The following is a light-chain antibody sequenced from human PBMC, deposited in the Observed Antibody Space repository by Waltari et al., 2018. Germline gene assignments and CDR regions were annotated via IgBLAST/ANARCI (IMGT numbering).Light chain of an antibody. CDR3: CSYAGRNIWV. CDR1: SSAVGFYNL. CDR2: EVI. Sequence: QSALTQPASVSGSPGQSITISCTGTSSAVGFYNLFLWYQQHPDKAPKLMVYEVIERPSGVSTRFSGSKSGNTASLTISGLQAEDEADYYCCSYAGRNIWVFGGGTKVTVL. J-gene: IGLJ3*02. V-gene: IGLV2-23*02.